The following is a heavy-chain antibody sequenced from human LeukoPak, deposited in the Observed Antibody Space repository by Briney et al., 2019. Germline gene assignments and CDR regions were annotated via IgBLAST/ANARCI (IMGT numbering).Heavy chain of an antibody. CDR1: GFTFSSYS. CDR3: ARDRGQQLRTTFDY. V-gene: IGHV3-21*01. CDR2: ISSSSSYI. D-gene: IGHD6-13*01. Sequence: GGSLRFSCAAPGFTFSSYSMNWVRQAPGKGLEWVSSISSSSSYIYYADSVKGRFTISRDNAKNSLYLQMNSLRAEDTAVYYCARDRGQQLRTTFDYWGQGTLVTVSS. J-gene: IGHJ4*02.